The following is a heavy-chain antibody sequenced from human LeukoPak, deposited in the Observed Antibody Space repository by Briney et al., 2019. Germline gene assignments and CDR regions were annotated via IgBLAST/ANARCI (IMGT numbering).Heavy chain of an antibody. D-gene: IGHD4-11*01. V-gene: IGHV3-64*01. CDR1: GFTSSNYA. CDR3: GRERYSNYDGDGFDI. J-gene: IGHJ3*02. CDR2: INNKGSRT. Sequence: PGGSLRLSCVASGFTSSNYAMHWVRQAPGKGLEYVSGINNKGSRTYFANSVKGRFTISRDNSKNTLYLQMGSLRAEDMAVYYCGRERYSNYDGDGFDIWGQGTMVTVSS.